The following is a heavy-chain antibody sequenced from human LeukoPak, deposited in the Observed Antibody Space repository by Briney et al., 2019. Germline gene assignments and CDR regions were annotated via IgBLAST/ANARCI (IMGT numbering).Heavy chain of an antibody. V-gene: IGHV1-2*02. Sequence: ASVKVSCKASGYTFTGYYMHWVRQAPGQGLEWMGWINPNSGGTNYAQKFQGRVTMTRDTSISTAYMELSRLRSDDTAVYYCARSYTAYTAMVTYYFDYWGQGTLVTVSS. D-gene: IGHD5-18*01. CDR2: INPNSGGT. CDR3: ARSYTAYTAMVTYYFDY. CDR1: GYTFTGYY. J-gene: IGHJ4*02.